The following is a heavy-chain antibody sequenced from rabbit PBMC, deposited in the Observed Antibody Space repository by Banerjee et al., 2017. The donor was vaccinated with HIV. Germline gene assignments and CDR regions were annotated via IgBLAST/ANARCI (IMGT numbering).Heavy chain of an antibody. CDR1: GFDLSSYYY. V-gene: IGHV1S45*01. CDR3: ARTYGYSGGYVYFNL. D-gene: IGHD6-1*01. Sequence: QEQLEESGGGLVKPEGSLTLTCTASGFDLSSYYYMCWVRQAPGKGLEWIACIYTGSSGTYYASWAKGRFTISKASSTTVTLQMTSLTAADTATYFCARTYGYSGGYVYFNLWGQGTLVTVS. CDR2: IYTGSSGT. J-gene: IGHJ4*01.